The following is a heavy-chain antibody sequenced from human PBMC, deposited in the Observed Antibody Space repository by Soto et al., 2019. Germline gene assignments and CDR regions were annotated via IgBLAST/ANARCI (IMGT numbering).Heavy chain of an antibody. J-gene: IGHJ4*02. V-gene: IGHV3-74*01. CDR2: IDGAAATT. D-gene: IGHD1-26*01. CDR3: ARGGAMGVDY. CDR1: GFTFNNKW. Sequence: PGGSLRLSCTASGFTFNNKWMHGVRQAPGKGLVWLSRIDGAAATTNYADSVKGRFTISRDNAKNIVFLHVNGLTDEDTAVYYCARGGAMGVDYWGQGTLVTVSS.